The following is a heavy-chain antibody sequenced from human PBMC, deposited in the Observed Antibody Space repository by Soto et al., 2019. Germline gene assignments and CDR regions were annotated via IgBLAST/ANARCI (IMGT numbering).Heavy chain of an antibody. D-gene: IGHD6-13*01. Sequence: SPTLSLTCVISGDSVSSNSGVWNWIRQSPSRGLEWLGRTYYRSKWYNEYALSVKSRITINPDTSKNQFSLQLNSVTPEDTAVYYCARAKPAAGTGAYFFDDWGKGTLVTVAS. CDR1: GDSVSSNSGV. CDR2: TYYRSKWYN. V-gene: IGHV6-1*01. J-gene: IGHJ4*02. CDR3: ARAKPAAGTGAYFFDD.